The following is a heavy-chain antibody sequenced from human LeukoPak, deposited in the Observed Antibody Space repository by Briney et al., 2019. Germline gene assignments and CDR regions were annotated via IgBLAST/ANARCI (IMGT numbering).Heavy chain of an antibody. V-gene: IGHV3-74*01. CDR2: INTDGTVT. CDR3: ATKQWLAPPPDS. Sequence: GGSLRLSCAASGFTFSKYWMLRVRQAPGKGLESVSRINTDGTVTTYADSVKGRLTVSRDNADNTMFLQMNSVRDEDTAVYYCATKQWLAPPPDSWGQGTPVTVSS. D-gene: IGHD6-19*01. J-gene: IGHJ4*02. CDR1: GFTFSKYW.